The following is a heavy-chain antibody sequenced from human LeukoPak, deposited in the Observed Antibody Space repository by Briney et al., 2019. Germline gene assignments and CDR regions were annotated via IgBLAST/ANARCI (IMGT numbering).Heavy chain of an antibody. CDR2: ISGVNT. Sequence: GGSLRLSCATSGFAFSNYAMNWVRQAPGKGPEWVSGISGVNTYYAYSVKGRFTIFRDNSTNVLYLQMGRLRAEDTAVYSCAKDVCTSPRCLLYFDSWGQGTLVTVSS. CDR3: AKDVCTSPRCLLYFDS. J-gene: IGHJ4*02. D-gene: IGHD2-8*01. CDR1: GFAFSNYA. V-gene: IGHV3-23*01.